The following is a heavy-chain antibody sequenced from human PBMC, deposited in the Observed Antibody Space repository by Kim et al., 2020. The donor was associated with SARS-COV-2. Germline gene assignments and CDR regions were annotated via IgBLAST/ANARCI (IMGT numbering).Heavy chain of an antibody. V-gene: IGHV4-34*01. Sequence: SETLSLTCAVYGGSFSGYYWSWIRQPPGKGLEWIGEINHSGSTNYNPSLKSRVTISVDTSKNQFSLKLSSVTAADTAVYYCARGTRVWGSYRHPPPFDY. J-gene: IGHJ4*01. CDR1: GGSFSGYY. CDR2: INHSGST. D-gene: IGHD3-16*02. CDR3: ARGTRVWGSYRHPPPFDY.